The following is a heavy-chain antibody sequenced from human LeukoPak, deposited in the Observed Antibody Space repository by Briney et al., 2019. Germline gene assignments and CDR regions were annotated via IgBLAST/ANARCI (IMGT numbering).Heavy chain of an antibody. CDR3: ARGYCSGGSCPCDY. V-gene: IGHV1-18*04. CDR2: ISTYNVNT. CDR1: GYTFTSHG. D-gene: IGHD2-15*01. J-gene: IGHJ4*02. Sequence: ASVKVSCKASGYTFTSHGITWVRQAPGQGLEWMGWISTYNVNTNYAQKLQGRVTMTTDTSTSTAYMELRSLRSDDTAVYYCARGYCSGGSCPCDYWGQGTLVTVSS.